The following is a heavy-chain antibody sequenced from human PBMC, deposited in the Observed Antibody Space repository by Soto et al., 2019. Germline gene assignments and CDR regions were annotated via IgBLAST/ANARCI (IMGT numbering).Heavy chain of an antibody. CDR3: ARGHVKDYDFWSGYYPPSYYYYGMDV. D-gene: IGHD3-3*01. CDR1: GGSFSGYY. CDR2: INHSGST. V-gene: IGHV4-34*01. J-gene: IGHJ6*02. Sequence: PSETLSLTCAVYGGSFSGYYWSWIRQPPGKGPEWIGEINHSGSTNYNPSLKSRVTISVDTSKNQFSLKLSSVTAADTAVYYCARGHVKDYDFWSGYYPPSYYYYGMDVWGQGTTVTVSS.